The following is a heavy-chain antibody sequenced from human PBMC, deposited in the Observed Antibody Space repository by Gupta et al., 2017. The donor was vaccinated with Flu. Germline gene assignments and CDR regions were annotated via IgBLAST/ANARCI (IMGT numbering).Heavy chain of an antibody. Sequence: WVRQATGQGLEWMGWMNPNSGNTGYAQKFQGRVTMTRNTSISTAYMELSSLRSEDTAVYYCAREKYCSSTSCQAYYYMDVWGKGTTVTVSS. D-gene: IGHD2-2*01. J-gene: IGHJ6*03. CDR3: AREKYCSSTSCQAYYYMDV. V-gene: IGHV1-8*01. CDR2: MNPNSGNT.